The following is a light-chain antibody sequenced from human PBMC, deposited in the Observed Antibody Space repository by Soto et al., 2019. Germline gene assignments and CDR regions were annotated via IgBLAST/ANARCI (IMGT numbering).Light chain of an antibody. J-gene: IGKJ1*01. CDR1: QSISSW. CDR3: QQYNSYSLT. V-gene: IGKV1-5*01. CDR2: DAS. Sequence: DIQMTQSPSTLSASVGDRVTITCRASQSISSWLAWYQQKPGKAPKRLIYDASSVESGVPSRFSGSGSGTEFTITISSLQTDDVATYYCQQYNSYSLTFGQGTKVEIK.